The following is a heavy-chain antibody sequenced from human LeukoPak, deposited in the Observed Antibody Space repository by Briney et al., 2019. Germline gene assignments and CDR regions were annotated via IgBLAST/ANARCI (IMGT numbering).Heavy chain of an antibody. CDR2: FHSGGST. CDR1: GGSITNTYYY. Sequence: PSETLSLTCTVSGGSITNTYYYWGWIRQSPGKGLEWIGTFHSGGSTYYSPSLKNRLTISVDTSKNQFSLRLSSVTAADTAVYYCARQVTFGYAHAYYFDYWAREPWSPSPQ. D-gene: IGHD3-16*01. V-gene: IGHV4-39*01. J-gene: IGHJ4*02. CDR3: ARQVTFGYAHAYYFDY.